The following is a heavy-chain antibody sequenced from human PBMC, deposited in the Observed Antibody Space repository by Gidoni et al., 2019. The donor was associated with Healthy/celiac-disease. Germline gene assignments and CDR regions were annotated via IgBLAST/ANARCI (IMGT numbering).Heavy chain of an antibody. J-gene: IGHJ5*02. CDR1: GFPFSSYR. CDR3: ARDRYYYDSSGYYPNWFDP. D-gene: IGHD3-22*01. V-gene: IGHV3-21*01. CDR2: ISSSSSYI. Sequence: EVQLVESGGGLVKPGGSLRLSCAASGFPFSSYRMNWVRQAPGKGLEWVSSISSSSSYIYYADSVKGRFTISRDNAKNSLYLQMNSLRAEDTAVYYCARDRYYYDSSGYYPNWFDPWGQGTLVTVSS.